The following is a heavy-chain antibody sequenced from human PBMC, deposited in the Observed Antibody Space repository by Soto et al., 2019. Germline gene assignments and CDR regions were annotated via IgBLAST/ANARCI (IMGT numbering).Heavy chain of an antibody. J-gene: IGHJ4*02. Sequence: SETLSLTCTVSGGSISSYYWTWIRQPPGKGLDGIGYIYSNGRTNYNPSLKSRVTISVDTSKNHFSLKLRSVTAADTAVYYCQIGVNWNDVSDYWGQGTLVTVSS. CDR2: IYSNGRT. D-gene: IGHD1-1*01. V-gene: IGHV4-59*01. CDR1: GGSISSYY. CDR3: QIGVNWNDVSDY.